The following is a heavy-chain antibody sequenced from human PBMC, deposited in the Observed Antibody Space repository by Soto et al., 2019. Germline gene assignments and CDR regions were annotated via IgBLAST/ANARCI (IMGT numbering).Heavy chain of an antibody. CDR3: ARASGSSVVARIVDR. D-gene: IGHD6-6*01. J-gene: IGHJ4*02. CDR1: VGSMINYY. Sequence: PSESLSLTGTVSVGSMINYYWSWIRQPPGKGLEWIGYIYYSGSTNYNPSLKSRVTISVDTSKKQFSLKLNSVTTVDTAVYYCARASGSSVVARIVDRWGRGTLVTVSS. V-gene: IGHV4-59*01. CDR2: IYYSGST.